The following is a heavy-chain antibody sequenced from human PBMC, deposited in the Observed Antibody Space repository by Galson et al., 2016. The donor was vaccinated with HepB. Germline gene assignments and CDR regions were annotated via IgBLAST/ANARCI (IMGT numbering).Heavy chain of an antibody. J-gene: IGHJ4*02. CDR1: GFTFSSYW. D-gene: IGHD6-19*01. V-gene: IGHV3-74*03. CDR3: ARDRASSGWYVFGS. CDR2: INSDGTT. Sequence: SLRLSCAASGFTFSSYWMNWVRQPPGKGLVWVARINSDGTTTYADSVKGRFTISRDNANNTLYLQMNSLRAEDTAVYYCARDRASSGWYVFGSWGQGTLVTVAS.